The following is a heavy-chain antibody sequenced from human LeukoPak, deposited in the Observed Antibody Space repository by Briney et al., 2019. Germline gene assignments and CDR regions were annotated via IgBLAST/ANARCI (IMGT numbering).Heavy chain of an antibody. V-gene: IGHV3-30*04. D-gene: IGHD3-22*01. Sequence: GGSLRLSCAAAGFTFSKFAMHWVRQAPGKGLEWVAVVSYDGSYKYYADSVKGRFTISRDNSKNTLYLQMNSLRAEDTAVYSCAKDLRITRIGGAFDIWGQGTMVTVSS. CDR2: VSYDGSYK. J-gene: IGHJ3*02. CDR1: GFTFSKFA. CDR3: AKDLRITRIGGAFDI.